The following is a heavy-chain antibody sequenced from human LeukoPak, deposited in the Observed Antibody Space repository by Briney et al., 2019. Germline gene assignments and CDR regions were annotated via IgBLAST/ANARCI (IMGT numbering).Heavy chain of an antibody. V-gene: IGHV1-2*04. J-gene: IGHJ6*02. CDR3: ARVKAAAGVLDGMDV. Sequence: ASVKVSCKASGYTFTGYYMHWVRQAPGQGLEWMGWINPNSGGTNYAQKFQGWVTMTRDTSISTAYMELSRLRSDDTAVYYCARVKAAAGVLDGMDVWGQGTTVTVSS. D-gene: IGHD6-13*01. CDR2: INPNSGGT. CDR1: GYTFTGYY.